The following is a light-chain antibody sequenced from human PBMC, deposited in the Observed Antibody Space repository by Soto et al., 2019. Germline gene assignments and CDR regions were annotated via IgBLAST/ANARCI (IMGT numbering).Light chain of an antibody. CDR3: QQYGSSPMWM. CDR1: QSVSSSY. V-gene: IGKV3-20*01. J-gene: IGKJ1*01. CDR2: GAS. Sequence: EIVLTQSPSTLSLSPGERATLSCRASQSVSSSYLAWYQQKPGQAPRLLIYGASSSATAIPDWFSGSGSGTASTLTISTLELRYYAGHYYQQYGSSPMWMFGKRTNVDIK.